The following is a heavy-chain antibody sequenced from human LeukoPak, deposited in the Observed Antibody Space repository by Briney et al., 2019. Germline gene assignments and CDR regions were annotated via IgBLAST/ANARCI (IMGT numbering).Heavy chain of an antibody. Sequence: KTSETLSLTCTVSGGSISSSSYYWGWIRQPPGKGLEWIGSIYYSGSTYYNPSLKSRVTISVDTSKNQFSLKLSSVTAADTAVYYCARDTGYSSGDYWGQGTLVTVSS. D-gene: IGHD6-19*01. J-gene: IGHJ4*02. CDR3: ARDTGYSSGDY. V-gene: IGHV4-39*07. CDR2: IYYSGST. CDR1: GGSISSSSYY.